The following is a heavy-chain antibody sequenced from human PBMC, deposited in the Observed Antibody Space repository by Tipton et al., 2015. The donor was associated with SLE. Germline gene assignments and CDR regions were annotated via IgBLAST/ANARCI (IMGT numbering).Heavy chain of an antibody. CDR2: ISAYNGNT. CDR3: ARPTLRGSGYPYYFDY. V-gene: IGHV1-18*01. Sequence: QVQLVQSGAEAKKPGASVKVSCKASGYTFTSYGISWVRQAPGQGLEWMGWISAYNGNTNYAQKLQGRVTMTTDTSTSTDYMELRSLRSDDTAVYYCARPTLRGSGYPYYFDYWGQGTLVTVSS. D-gene: IGHD3-22*01. J-gene: IGHJ4*02. CDR1: GYTFTSYG.